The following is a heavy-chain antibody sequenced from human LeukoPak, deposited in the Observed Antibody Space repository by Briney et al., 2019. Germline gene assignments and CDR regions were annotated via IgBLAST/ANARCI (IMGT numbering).Heavy chain of an antibody. D-gene: IGHD6-13*01. Sequence: ASVKVSCKASGYTFTDYYMHWVRQAPGQGLEWMGWINPNSGGTNYAQNFQGRVTMTRDTSISTAYMELSRLRSDDTAMYYCARVLAAASTRLDYWGQGTLVTVSS. CDR3: ARVLAAASTRLDY. CDR1: GYTFTDYY. V-gene: IGHV1-2*02. CDR2: INPNSGGT. J-gene: IGHJ4*02.